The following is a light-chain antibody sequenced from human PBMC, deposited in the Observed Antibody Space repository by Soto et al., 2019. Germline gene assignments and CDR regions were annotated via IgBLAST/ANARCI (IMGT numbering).Light chain of an antibody. Sequence: DIVLTQSPGTLSLSPGERATLSCRASQRAFTDSLAWYQQQPGRAPRLLIFAASTRATAVPDRFSGSGSGANFPLTISRLEPEDFAIYYCQQYGASPWTFGQGTKVEVK. J-gene: IGKJ1*01. V-gene: IGKV3-20*01. CDR2: AAS. CDR3: QQYGASPWT. CDR1: QRAFTDS.